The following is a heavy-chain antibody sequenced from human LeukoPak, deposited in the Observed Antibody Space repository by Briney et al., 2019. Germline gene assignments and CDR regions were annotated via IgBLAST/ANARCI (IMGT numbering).Heavy chain of an antibody. V-gene: IGHV3-30*18. CDR2: ISYDGSNK. Sequence: PGGSLRLSCAASGFTFSSCGMHWVRQAPGKGLEWVAVISYDGSNKYYADSVKGRFTISRDNSKNTLYLQMNSLRAEDTAVYYCAKATGYSSGWYDYWGQGTLVTVSS. J-gene: IGHJ4*02. CDR1: GFTFSSCG. CDR3: AKATGYSSGWYDY. D-gene: IGHD6-19*01.